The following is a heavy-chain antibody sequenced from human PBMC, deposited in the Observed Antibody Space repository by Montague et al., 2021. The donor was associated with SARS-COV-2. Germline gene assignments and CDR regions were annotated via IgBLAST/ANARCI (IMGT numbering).Heavy chain of an antibody. J-gene: IGHJ6*02. D-gene: IGHD3-10*01. CDR2: INHSGST. CDR1: GGSFSGYY. Sequence: SETLSLTCAVYGGSFSGYYWSWIRQPPGKGLEWIGEINHSGSTNYDPSLKGRVTISVDTSKNQFSLKLSSVTAADTAVYYCAGGRRILLWFGELLSGGDYYGMDVWGQGTTVTVSS. V-gene: IGHV4-34*01. CDR3: AGGRRILLWFGELLSGGDYYGMDV.